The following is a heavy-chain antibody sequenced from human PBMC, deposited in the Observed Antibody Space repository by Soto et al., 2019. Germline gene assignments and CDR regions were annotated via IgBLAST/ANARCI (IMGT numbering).Heavy chain of an antibody. J-gene: IGHJ6*02. D-gene: IGHD3-10*01. CDR3: AKDRLGYGSPAYYYGMDV. Sequence: GGSLRLSCAASGFSFDDYAMNWVRQAPGKGLEWVSGISWNGVSMGYADFVQGRFTISRDNAKNSLYLQMHSLRAEDTALYYCAKDRLGYGSPAYYYGMDVWGQGTTVTVSS. CDR2: ISWNGVSM. V-gene: IGHV3-9*01. CDR1: GFSFDDYA.